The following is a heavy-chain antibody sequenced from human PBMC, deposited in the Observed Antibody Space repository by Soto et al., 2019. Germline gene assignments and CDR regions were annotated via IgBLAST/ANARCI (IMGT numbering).Heavy chain of an antibody. CDR3: AQDCRSTSCYPKRRLN. V-gene: IGHV2-5*01. D-gene: IGHD2-2*01. J-gene: IGHJ4*02. CDR2: IYWNDDK. CDR1: GFSLSTSGVG. Sequence: QITLKESGPTLVKPTQTLTLTCTFSGFSLSTSGVGVGWIRQPPGKALEWLALIYWNDDKRYSPSLKSRLTITKDTSKNQVVLTMTNMDPVDTATYYCAQDCRSTSCYPKRRLNWGQGTLVTVSS.